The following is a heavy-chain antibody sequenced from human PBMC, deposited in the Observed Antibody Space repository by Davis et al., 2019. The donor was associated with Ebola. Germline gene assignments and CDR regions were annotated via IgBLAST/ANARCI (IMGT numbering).Heavy chain of an antibody. CDR1: GFTFSSYW. J-gene: IGHJ4*02. D-gene: IGHD3-10*01. Sequence: PGGSLRLSCAASGFTFSSYWMSWVRQAPGKGLEWVANIKQDGSEKYYVDSVKGRFTISRDNAKNSLYLQMDNLRVDDTAVYYCARRPSGSGSDYWGQGTLVTVSS. CDR3: ARRPSGSGSDY. CDR2: IKQDGSEK. V-gene: IGHV3-7*01.